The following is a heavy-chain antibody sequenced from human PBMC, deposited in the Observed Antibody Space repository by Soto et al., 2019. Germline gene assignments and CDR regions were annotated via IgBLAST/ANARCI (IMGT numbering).Heavy chain of an antibody. CDR1: GFTFSSYS. CDR2: ISSSSSYI. V-gene: IGHV3-21*01. CDR3: ARLGSTSFSARY. Sequence: XESLGLSCAASGFTFSSYSMNWVRQAPGKGLEWVSSISSSSSYIYYADSVKGRFTISRDNAKNSLYLQMNSLRAEDTAVYYCARLGSTSFSARYWGQGTLVTVSS. D-gene: IGHD2-2*01. J-gene: IGHJ4*02.